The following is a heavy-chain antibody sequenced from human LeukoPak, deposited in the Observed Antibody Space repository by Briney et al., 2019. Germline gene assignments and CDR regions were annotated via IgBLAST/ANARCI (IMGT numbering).Heavy chain of an antibody. J-gene: IGHJ4*02. D-gene: IGHD3-22*01. V-gene: IGHV1-18*01. CDR1: GYTFTSYG. CDR3: ARDAPPPITMIVVAPDY. CDR2: ISAYNGNT. Sequence: GASVKVSCKASGYTFTSYGISWVRQAPGQGLEWMGWISAYNGNTNYAQKLQGRVTMTTDTSTSTAYMELRSLRSDDTAVYYCARDAPPPITMIVVAPDYWGQGTLVTVSS.